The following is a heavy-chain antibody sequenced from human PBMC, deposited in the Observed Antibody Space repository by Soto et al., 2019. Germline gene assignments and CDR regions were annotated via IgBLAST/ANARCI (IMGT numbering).Heavy chain of an antibody. Sequence: QVQLVQSGAEVKKPGSSVKVSCKASGGTFSSYAISWVRQAPGQGLEWVGGLIPIFGTANYAQKFQGRVTITADESTSTAYMELSSLRSEDKAVYYCARGGEQQLVPTGFDYCGQGTLVTVSS. CDR1: GGTFSSYA. D-gene: IGHD6-13*01. V-gene: IGHV1-69*01. CDR2: LIPIFGTA. CDR3: ARGGEQQLVPTGFDY. J-gene: IGHJ4*02.